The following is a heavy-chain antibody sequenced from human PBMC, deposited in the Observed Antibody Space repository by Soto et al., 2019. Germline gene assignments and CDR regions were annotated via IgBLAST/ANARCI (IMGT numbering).Heavy chain of an antibody. CDR1: GFTFSSHG. CDR2: VSFDGTNK. Sequence: QVQLVESGGGVVQPGMTLRLSCTASGFTFSSHGMHWVRQAPGKGLEWVAVVSFDGTNKNYADSVRGRFTISRDNSKNTLYLQMSSLRAEDTAVYYCANGDSSGFEYFQSWGQGTLVTLSS. V-gene: IGHV3-30*18. J-gene: IGHJ1*01. CDR3: ANGDSSGFEYFQS. D-gene: IGHD3-22*01.